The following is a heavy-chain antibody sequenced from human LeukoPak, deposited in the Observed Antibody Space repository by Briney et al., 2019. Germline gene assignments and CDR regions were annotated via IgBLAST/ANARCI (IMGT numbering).Heavy chain of an antibody. CDR1: RYTFTGYY. D-gene: IGHD3-10*01. CDR2: INPNSGGT. Sequence: ASVKVSCKASRYTFTGYYMHWVRQAPGQGLEWMGWINPNSGGTNYAQKFQGWVTISMDTSKNQFSLKLSSVTAADTAVYYCARGKIWSPVYLSHWGQGTLVTVSS. CDR3: ARGKIWSPVYLSH. J-gene: IGHJ4*02. V-gene: IGHV1-2*04.